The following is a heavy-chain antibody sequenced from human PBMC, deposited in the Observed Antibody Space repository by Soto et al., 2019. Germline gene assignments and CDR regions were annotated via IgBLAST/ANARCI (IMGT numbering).Heavy chain of an antibody. V-gene: IGHV3-23*01. Sequence: GGSLRLSCTVSGFTFSSHAMGWVRQAPGKGLEWVCAISGSAAGTHYADSVKGRFTISRDNSKNTLYLQMNSLRVEDTAVYYCAKSFVDSQVVIIPDHPFDYWGQGTPVTVSS. D-gene: IGHD2-21*01. CDR3: AKSFVDSQVVIIPDHPFDY. CDR2: ISGSAAGT. CDR1: GFTFSSHA. J-gene: IGHJ4*02.